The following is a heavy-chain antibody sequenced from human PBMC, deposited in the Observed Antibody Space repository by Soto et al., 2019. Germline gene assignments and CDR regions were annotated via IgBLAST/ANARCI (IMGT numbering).Heavy chain of an antibody. Sequence: QVQLQESGPGLVKPSQTLSLTCTVSGGSISSGDYYWSWIRQPPGKGLEWIGYIYYSGSTYYNPSLKSPVTIKVDTSKNHFSLNLSSVTAADTAVYYCASRLVADEGDWYSDLAGRDTLDTDSP. J-gene: IGHJ2*01. CDR2: IYYSGST. CDR3: ASRLVADEGDWYSDL. CDR1: GGSISSGDYY. D-gene: IGHD5-12*01. V-gene: IGHV4-30-4*01.